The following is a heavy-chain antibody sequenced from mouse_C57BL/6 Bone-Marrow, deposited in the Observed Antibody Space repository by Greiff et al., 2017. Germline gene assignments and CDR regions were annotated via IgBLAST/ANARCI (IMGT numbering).Heavy chain of an antibody. Sequence: QVQLQQSGPELVKPGASVKISCKASGYAFSSYWMNWVKQRPGKGLEWIGRICPGDGDTNYNGKFKGKATLAADKSSSTAYMQLCSLTSEDSAVYFCAIYYEYDMKDYAMDYWGQGTSVTVSS. D-gene: IGHD2-4*01. CDR1: GYAFSSYW. V-gene: IGHV1-82*01. J-gene: IGHJ4*01. CDR2: ICPGDGDT. CDR3: AIYYEYDMKDYAMDY.